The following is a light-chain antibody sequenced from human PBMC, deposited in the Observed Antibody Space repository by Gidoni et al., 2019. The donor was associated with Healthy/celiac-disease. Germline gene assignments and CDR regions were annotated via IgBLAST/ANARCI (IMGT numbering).Light chain of an antibody. Sequence: SALPQPASVSGSPGHSITISCTGTSSDVGSYNLVSWYQQHPGKAPKLMIYEGSKRPSGVSNRFSGSKYGNTASRTISGLQAEDEADYYGCSYAGRRDVVFGGGTKLTVL. V-gene: IGLV2-23*01. CDR1: SSDVGSYNL. CDR2: EGS. CDR3: CSYAGRRDVV. J-gene: IGLJ2*01.